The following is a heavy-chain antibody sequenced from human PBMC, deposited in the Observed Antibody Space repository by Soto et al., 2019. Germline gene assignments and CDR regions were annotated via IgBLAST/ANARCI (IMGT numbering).Heavy chain of an antibody. CDR3: ASGGHYYGSGSHNWFDP. Sequence: SETLSLTCAVYGGSFNGYYWSWIRQPPGKGLEWIGEINHSGSTNYNPSLKSRVTISVDTSKNQFSLKLSSVTAADTAVYYCASGGHYYGSGSHNWFDPWGQGTLVTVSS. D-gene: IGHD3-10*01. CDR1: GGSFNGYY. CDR2: INHSGST. J-gene: IGHJ5*02. V-gene: IGHV4-34*01.